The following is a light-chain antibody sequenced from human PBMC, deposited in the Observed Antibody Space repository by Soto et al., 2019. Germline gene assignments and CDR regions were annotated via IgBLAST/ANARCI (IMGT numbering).Light chain of an antibody. CDR1: SSDVGGYHY. V-gene: IGLV2-14*01. Sequence: QSALTQPASVSGSPGQSITISCTGTSSDVGGYHYVSWYQQHPGKAPKLMIYEVSTRPSGVSNRFSGSKSGNTASLTIYGLQAEDEADYYCSSYTSSSTRVFGGGTEVTVL. CDR2: EVS. CDR3: SSYTSSSTRV. J-gene: IGLJ2*01.